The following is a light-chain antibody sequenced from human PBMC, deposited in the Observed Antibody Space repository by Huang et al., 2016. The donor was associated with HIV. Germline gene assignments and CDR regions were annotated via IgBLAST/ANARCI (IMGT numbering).Light chain of an antibody. CDR2: KAS. Sequence: IQMTQSPSTLSASVGDRVTITCRASQSITDWLAWYQQKPGKAPALLIYKASNLEDGVPLRFSGTGSGTEFTLTISSLQPDDSATYYCQQYSSYSSWTFGQGTRVEIK. J-gene: IGKJ1*01. V-gene: IGKV1-5*03. CDR3: QQYSSYSSWT. CDR1: QSITDW.